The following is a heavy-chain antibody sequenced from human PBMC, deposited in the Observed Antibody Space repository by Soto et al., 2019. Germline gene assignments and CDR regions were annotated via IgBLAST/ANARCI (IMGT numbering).Heavy chain of an antibody. CDR1: GFTFNNYG. CDR3: TSQIATGY. D-gene: IGHD6-13*01. V-gene: IGHV3-30*03. Sequence: QVQLVESGGGVVQPGGSLRLSCAASGFTFNNYGMHWVRQAPGKGLEWVAVISSDGNTKYYADSVKVRFTISRDNSKNTLFLQMNNLRGEDTAVYFCTSQIATGYWGQGTLVAVSS. CDR2: ISSDGNTK. J-gene: IGHJ4*02.